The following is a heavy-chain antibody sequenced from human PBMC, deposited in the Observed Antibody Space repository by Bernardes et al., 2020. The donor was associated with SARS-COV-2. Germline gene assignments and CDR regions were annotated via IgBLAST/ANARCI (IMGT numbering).Heavy chain of an antibody. CDR3: LSTTSRTSDGAFDI. J-gene: IGHJ3*02. V-gene: IGHV4-61*02. CDR2: IYTSGST. CDR1: GGYISSGNDY. Sequence: SETLSLTCTVSGGYISSGNDYWSWIRPPAGKGLEWIGRIYTSGSTKYNPSLKSRITISVDTSKNQFSLRLNSVTAADTAIYYCLSTTSRTSDGAFDIWGQGTMVTVSS. D-gene: IGHD2-2*01.